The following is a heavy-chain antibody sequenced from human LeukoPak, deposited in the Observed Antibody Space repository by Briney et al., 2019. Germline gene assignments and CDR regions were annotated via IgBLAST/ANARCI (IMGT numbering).Heavy chain of an antibody. Sequence: QTGGSLRLSCAASRFTFSNYAMSWVRQAPGKGLEWVSAISSSGHNTFYADSVKGRFTISRDNSKNTLYLQMNSLRTEDTAVYYCATDYGDSPAYWGQGTLVTVSS. CDR1: RFTFSNYA. D-gene: IGHD4-17*01. V-gene: IGHV3-23*01. CDR3: ATDYGDSPAY. CDR2: ISSSGHNT. J-gene: IGHJ4*02.